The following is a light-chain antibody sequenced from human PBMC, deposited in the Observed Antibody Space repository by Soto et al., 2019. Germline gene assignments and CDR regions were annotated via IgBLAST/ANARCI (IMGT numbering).Light chain of an antibody. V-gene: IGLV1-51*01. CDR3: GAWDTTLSGLL. Sequence: QSVLTQPPSVSAAPGQQVTISCSGGTSNIGNNYVSWYQQFPGTAPRLLIYDTNNRPSGIPDRFSGSKSGTSATLGITGLQTGDEAVYYCGAWDTTLSGLLFGGGTKLTVL. J-gene: IGLJ2*01. CDR1: TSNIGNNY. CDR2: DTN.